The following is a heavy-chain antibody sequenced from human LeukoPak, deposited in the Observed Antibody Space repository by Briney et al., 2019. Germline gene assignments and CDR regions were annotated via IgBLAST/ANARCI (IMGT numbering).Heavy chain of an antibody. J-gene: IGHJ3*02. CDR1: GFTFSSYW. CDR2: INSDGSST. D-gene: IGHD3-10*01. Sequence: GGSLRLSCAASGFTFSSYWMHWVRQAPGKGLVWFSRINSDGSSTSYADSVKGRFTISRDNAENTLYLQMNSLRAEDTAVYYCARSPTYGSGGSGAFDIWGQGTMVTVSS. V-gene: IGHV3-74*01. CDR3: ARSPTYGSGGSGAFDI.